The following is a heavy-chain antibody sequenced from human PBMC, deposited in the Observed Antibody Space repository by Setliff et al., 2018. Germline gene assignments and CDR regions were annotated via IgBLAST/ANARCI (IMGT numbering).Heavy chain of an antibody. V-gene: IGHV4-38-2*01. D-gene: IGHD3-3*01. J-gene: IGHJ4*02. CDR2: IFHSGTT. Sequence: SETLSLTCGVSGYSISSGHFWGWIRQPPGKGLEWLGNIFHSGTTNYDPSLEGRISISVDTSERQFSLKLSSVTAADMAVYYCRFWSGYYKNDYWAQGTVVTVSS. CDR3: RFWSGYYKNDY. CDR1: GYSISSGHF.